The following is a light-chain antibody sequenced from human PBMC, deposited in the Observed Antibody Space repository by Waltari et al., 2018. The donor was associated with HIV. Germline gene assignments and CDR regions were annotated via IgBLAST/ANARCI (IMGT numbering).Light chain of an antibody. CDR2: DNK. V-gene: IGLV1-51*01. CDR3: GTWDSGLSVVV. CDR1: SSNIGNNY. Sequence: QSVLTQPPSVSPAPGQTVTITCSGTSSNIGNNYVSWYQHLPGTAPQLLIYDNKKRPSGIPDRFSASKSGTSATLDITGLQTGDEADYYCGTWDSGLSVVVFGEGTKLTVL. J-gene: IGLJ2*01.